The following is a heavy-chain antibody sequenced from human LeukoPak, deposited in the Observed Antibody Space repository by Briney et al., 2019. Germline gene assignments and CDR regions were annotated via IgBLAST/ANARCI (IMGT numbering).Heavy chain of an antibody. D-gene: IGHD3-10*01. CDR2: IKQGGREE. CDR3: ARDNGGWFDF. J-gene: IGHJ5*01. V-gene: IGHV3-7*03. Sequence: GRSLRLFCVASKFIFSDYWMSWVRQAPGKGLEWVANIKQGGREEKYVDSVKGRFAISRDDAKSTLYLQMDSLSGDDTAVYYCARDNGGWFDFWGRGTLVTVSS. CDR1: KFIFSDYW.